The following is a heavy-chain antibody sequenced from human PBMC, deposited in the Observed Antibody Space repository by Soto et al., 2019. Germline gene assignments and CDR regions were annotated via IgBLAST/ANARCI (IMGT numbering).Heavy chain of an antibody. CDR3: AKRNYGSEFDY. CDR1: GFIFSSYA. V-gene: IGHV3-23*01. Sequence: EVQLLESGGGLVQPGGSLRLSCAASGFIFSSYAMNWVRQAPGKGLEWVSVISGSGGSTYYADSVKGRFTISRDNSKNTLYLQMNSLRAEDTAVYYCAKRNYGSEFDYWGQGTLVTVSS. CDR2: ISGSGGST. D-gene: IGHD3-10*01. J-gene: IGHJ4*02.